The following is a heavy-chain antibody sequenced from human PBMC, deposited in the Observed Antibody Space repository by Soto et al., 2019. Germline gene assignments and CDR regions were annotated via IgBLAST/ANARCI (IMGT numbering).Heavy chain of an antibody. V-gene: IGHV3-7*01. CDR2: IKGDGSKK. D-gene: IGHD2-15*01. J-gene: IGHJ6*02. CDR1: GFTFSRYW. CDR3: ARSQWWEYGMDV. Sequence: EGQLVQSGGGLVEPGGSLRLSCVASGFTFSRYWMSWVRQAPGKGLECVANIKGDGSKKYYVDSVKGRFTISRDNAENSLYLQMNSLRDEDTAVYYCARSQWWEYGMDVWGQGTTVTVYS.